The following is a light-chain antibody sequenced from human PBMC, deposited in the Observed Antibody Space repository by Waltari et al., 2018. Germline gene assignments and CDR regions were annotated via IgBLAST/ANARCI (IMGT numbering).Light chain of an antibody. Sequence: EIVLTQSPATLSLSPGERATLSCRASQSVSSNLAWYQQKPGQAPRLLIYDASNRATGIPARFSGSGSGTDFTLTISSLEPEDFALYYCQHRSNWPLTFGGGTNVEIK. CDR3: QHRSNWPLT. V-gene: IGKV3-11*01. CDR2: DAS. J-gene: IGKJ4*01. CDR1: QSVSSN.